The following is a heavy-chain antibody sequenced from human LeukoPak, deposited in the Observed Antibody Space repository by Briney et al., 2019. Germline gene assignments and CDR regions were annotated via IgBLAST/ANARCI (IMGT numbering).Heavy chain of an antibody. CDR2: IYHSGST. D-gene: IGHD6-19*01. V-gene: IGHV4-30-2*01. Sequence: SETLSLTCTVSGGSISSGGYYWSWIRQPPGKGLEWIGYIYHSGSTYYNPSLKSRVTISVDRSKNQFSLKLSSVTAADTAVYYCASVRSGWHRFDFQYWGQGTLVTVSS. CDR3: ASVRSGWHRFDFQY. J-gene: IGHJ1*01. CDR1: GGSISSGGYY.